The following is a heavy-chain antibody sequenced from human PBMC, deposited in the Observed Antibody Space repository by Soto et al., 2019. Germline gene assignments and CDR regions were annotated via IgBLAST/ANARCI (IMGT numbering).Heavy chain of an antibody. Sequence: SVKVSCKASGGTFSIYTISWVRQAPGQGLEWMGRIIPILGIANYAQKFQGRVTITADKSTSTAYMELSSLRSEDTAVYYCASSLGTVGWFDPWGQGTLVTVSS. CDR3: ASSLGTVGWFDP. D-gene: IGHD7-27*01. CDR1: GGTFSIYT. J-gene: IGHJ5*02. V-gene: IGHV1-69*02. CDR2: IIPILGIA.